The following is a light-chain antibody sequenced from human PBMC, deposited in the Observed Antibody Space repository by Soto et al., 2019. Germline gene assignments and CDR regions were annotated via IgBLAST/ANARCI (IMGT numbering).Light chain of an antibody. Sequence: QSVLTQPASVSGSPGQSITISCTGTSSDVGSYNYVSWYQQHTRKAPKLMIYEVNNRPSGVSNRFSGSKSGNTASLTISGLQAEDEADYYCCSYTSGSTYVFGAGTKVTVL. J-gene: IGLJ1*01. V-gene: IGLV2-14*01. CDR2: EVN. CDR3: CSYTSGSTYV. CDR1: SSDVGSYNY.